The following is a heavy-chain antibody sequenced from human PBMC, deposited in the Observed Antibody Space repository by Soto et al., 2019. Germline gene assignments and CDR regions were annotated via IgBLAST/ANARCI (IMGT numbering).Heavy chain of an antibody. CDR3: ARNWRVRREYYCDSSGSLHCIDV. J-gene: IGHJ6*02. V-gene: IGHV1-69*10. CDR1: GGTFSSYS. Sequence: SVKVSCKASGGTFSSYSSRWVRQAPGQGLEWMGGIIPILGTANYAQKFQGRVTITADKSTSTAYMELSSMSSEDTSVYYCARNWRVRREYYCDSSGSLHCIDVWGQGTTVTVSS. D-gene: IGHD3-22*01. CDR2: IIPILGTA.